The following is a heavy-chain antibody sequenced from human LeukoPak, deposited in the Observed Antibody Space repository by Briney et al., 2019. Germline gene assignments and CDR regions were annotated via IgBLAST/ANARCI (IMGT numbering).Heavy chain of an antibody. D-gene: IGHD6-19*01. CDR2: ISAYNGNT. V-gene: IGHV1-18*01. J-gene: IGHJ4*02. CDR3: ARKYSSGWTPSPPDY. Sequence: ASVKVSCKASGYTFTSYGISWVRQAPGQGLEWMGWISAYNGNTNYAQKLQGRVTMTTDTSTSTAYMELRSLRSDDTAVYYCARKYSSGWTPSPPDYWGQGTLVTLSS. CDR1: GYTFTSYG.